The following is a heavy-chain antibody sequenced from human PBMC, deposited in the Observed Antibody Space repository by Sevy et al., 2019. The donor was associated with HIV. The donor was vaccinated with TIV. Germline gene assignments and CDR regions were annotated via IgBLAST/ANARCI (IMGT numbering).Heavy chain of an antibody. CDR1: GYIFPTYW. CDR3: ARGWGDLGSNY. Sequence: GESLKISCKGSGYIFPTYWIGWVRQMPGKGLEWMGIIYPGDSDTRYSPSFQGQVTISADKSITTAYLQWTSLKASDTAMYYCARGWGDLGSNYWGQGTLVTVSS. V-gene: IGHV5-51*01. D-gene: IGHD3-16*01. CDR2: IYPGDSDT. J-gene: IGHJ4*02.